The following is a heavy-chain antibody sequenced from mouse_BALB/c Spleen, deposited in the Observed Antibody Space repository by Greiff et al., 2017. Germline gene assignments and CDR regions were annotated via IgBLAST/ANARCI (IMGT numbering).Heavy chain of an antibody. CDR1: GYTFTSYY. Sequence: VQLQQSGADLVKPGASVKLSCKASGYTFTSYYMYWVKQRPGQGLEWIGEINPSNGGTNFNEKFKSKATLTVDKSSSTAYMQLSSLTSEDSAVYYCTSLYYGNYWYFDVWGAGTTVTVSS. CDR3: TSLYYGNYWYFDV. V-gene: IGHV1S81*02. J-gene: IGHJ1*01. CDR2: INPSNGGT. D-gene: IGHD2-1*01.